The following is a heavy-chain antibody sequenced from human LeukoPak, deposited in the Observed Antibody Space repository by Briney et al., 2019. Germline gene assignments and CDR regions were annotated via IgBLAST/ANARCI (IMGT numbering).Heavy chain of an antibody. Sequence: SETLSLTCTVSGGSISSGGYYWSWIRQHPGKGLEWIGYIYYSGSTYYNPSLKSRVTISVDTSKNQFSLKLSSVTAADTAVYYCARVGSMITFGGVIDSYHFDYWGQGTLVTVSS. CDR3: ARVGSMITFGGVIDSYHFDY. V-gene: IGHV4-31*03. CDR1: GGSISSGGYY. J-gene: IGHJ4*02. D-gene: IGHD3-16*02. CDR2: IYYSGST.